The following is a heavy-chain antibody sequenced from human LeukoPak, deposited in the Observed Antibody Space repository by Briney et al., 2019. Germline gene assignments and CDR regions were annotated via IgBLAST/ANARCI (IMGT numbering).Heavy chain of an antibody. Sequence: SETLSLTCTVSGGSISGYYWSWMRQPPRKGLEWIAWIHYSGSTKYNPSLESRVSISLDTSKNQFSLKVTSVTAADTAVYYCARHKNSGTYPLDSWGQGTLVTVSS. D-gene: IGHD3-10*01. J-gene: IGHJ4*02. V-gene: IGHV4-59*08. CDR2: IHYSGST. CDR1: GGSISGYY. CDR3: ARHKNSGTYPLDS.